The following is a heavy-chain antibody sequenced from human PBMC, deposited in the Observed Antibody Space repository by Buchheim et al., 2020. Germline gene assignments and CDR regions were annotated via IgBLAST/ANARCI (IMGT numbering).Heavy chain of an antibody. D-gene: IGHD4-23*01. J-gene: IGHJ4*02. V-gene: IGHV3-23*01. CDR3: AKGAAYGGREGYFDY. Sequence: VQMLVSGGGLVQPGGSLRLSCAASGFTFSNSAMRWVRQAPGKGLEWVSAISGSGAHTYYADSVKGRFSISRANSNNTLHLQLHSLRVEDTALYYCAKGAAYGGREGYFDYWGQGTL. CDR2: ISGSGAHT. CDR1: GFTFSNSA.